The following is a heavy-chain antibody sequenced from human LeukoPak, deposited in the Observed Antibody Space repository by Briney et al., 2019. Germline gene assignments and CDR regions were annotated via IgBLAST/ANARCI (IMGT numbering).Heavy chain of an antibody. V-gene: IGHV3-48*04. J-gene: IGHJ4*02. CDR3: ARGIVGTAPEGRALGY. D-gene: IGHD1-26*01. CDR2: ISSSSSTI. CDR1: GFTFSSYS. Sequence: GGSLRLSCAASGFTFSSYSMNWVRQAPGKGLEWVSYISSSSSTIYYADSVKGRFTISRDNAKNSLYLQMNSLRAEDTAVNYCARGIVGTAPEGRALGYWGQGTLVTVSS.